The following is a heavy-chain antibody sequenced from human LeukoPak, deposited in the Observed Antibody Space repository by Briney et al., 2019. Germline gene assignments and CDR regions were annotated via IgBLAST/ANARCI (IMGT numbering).Heavy chain of an antibody. CDR2: INPSGGST. D-gene: IGHD2-21*02. CDR1: GYTFTSYY. Sequence: ASVKVSCKASGYTFTSYYMHWVRQAPGQGLEWMGIINPSGGSTSYAQKFQGRVTMTRDMSTSTVYVELSSLRSEDTAVYYCARVVAYCGGDCYSGAFDIWGQGTMVTVSS. CDR3: ARVVAYCGGDCYSGAFDI. V-gene: IGHV1-46*01. J-gene: IGHJ3*02.